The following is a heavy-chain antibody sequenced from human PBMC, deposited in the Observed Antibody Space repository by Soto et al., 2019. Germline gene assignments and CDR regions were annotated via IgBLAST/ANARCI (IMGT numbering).Heavy chain of an antibody. V-gene: IGHV3-15*07. J-gene: IGHJ6*02. CDR1: GFTFSNAW. D-gene: IGHD3-3*01. CDR2: IKSKTDGGTT. Sequence: GVSLRLSCAASGFTFSNAWMNWVRQAPGKGLEWVGRIKSKTDGGTTDYAAPVKGRFTISRDDSKNTLYLQMNSLKTEDTAVYYCTTGTLYDFWSGPTDYYGMDVWGQGTTVTVSS. CDR3: TTGTLYDFWSGPTDYYGMDV.